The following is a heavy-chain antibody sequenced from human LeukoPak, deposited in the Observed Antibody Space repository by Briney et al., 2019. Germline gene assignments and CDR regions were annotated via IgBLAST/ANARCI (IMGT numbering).Heavy chain of an antibody. CDR2: IIPILGIA. CDR3: ASLERYCSSTSCSKGKNWFDP. D-gene: IGHD2-2*01. Sequence: GASVKVSCKASGYTFTSYDINWVRQATGQGLEWMGRIIPILGIANYAQKFQGRVTITADKSTSTAYMELSSLRSEDTAVYYCASLERYCSSTSCSKGKNWFDPWGQGTLVTVSS. J-gene: IGHJ5*02. V-gene: IGHV1-69*04. CDR1: GYTFTSYD.